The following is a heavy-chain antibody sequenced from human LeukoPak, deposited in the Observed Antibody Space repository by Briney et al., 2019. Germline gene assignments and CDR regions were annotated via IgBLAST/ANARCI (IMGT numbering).Heavy chain of an antibody. J-gene: IGHJ5*02. V-gene: IGHV4-39*01. CDR1: GGSISSSTYY. CDR2: FYYSGST. CDR3: ARSLAAAGPTHNWFAP. D-gene: IGHD6-13*01. Sequence: SETLSLTCTVSGGSISSSTYYWGWIRQPPGKGLEWIGSFYYSGSTYYNPSLKSRVTISVDTSKNQFSLKLSSVTAADTAVYYCARSLAAAGPTHNWFAPWGQGTLVTVPS.